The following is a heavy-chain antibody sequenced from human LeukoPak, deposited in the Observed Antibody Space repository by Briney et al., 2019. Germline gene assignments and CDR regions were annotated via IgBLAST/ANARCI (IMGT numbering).Heavy chain of an antibody. D-gene: IGHD2-21*02. CDR1: GYTFISYD. J-gene: IGHJ4*02. Sequence: ASVKVSCKASGYTFISYDISWVRQAPGQGLEWMGWISAYNGNTNYAQKLQGRVTMTTDTSTSTAYMELSSLRSEDTAVYYCARGSPLAYCGGDCYDFDYWGQGTLVTVSS. V-gene: IGHV1-18*01. CDR2: ISAYNGNT. CDR3: ARGSPLAYCGGDCYDFDY.